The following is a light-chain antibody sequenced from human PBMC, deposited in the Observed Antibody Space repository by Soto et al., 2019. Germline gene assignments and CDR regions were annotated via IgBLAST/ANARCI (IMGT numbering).Light chain of an antibody. CDR2: DTS. J-gene: IGKJ3*01. V-gene: IGKV3-11*01. Sequence: EIVLTQSPATLSLSPGAGATLSCRASQSVSRYLAWYQQKPGQAPRILIYDTSNRAIGIPARFSGNGSGTDFTIHLSSLEPEDSAVSYCQQRTNLPLFTFGRGTKVHIK. CDR1: QSVSRY. CDR3: QQRTNLPLFT.